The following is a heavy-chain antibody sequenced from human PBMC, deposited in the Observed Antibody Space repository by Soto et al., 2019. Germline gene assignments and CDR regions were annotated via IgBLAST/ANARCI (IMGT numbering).Heavy chain of an antibody. J-gene: IGHJ6*02. CDR3: ARGRQKMVLEYYGMDV. CDR1: GFTFSTYA. CDR2: ISYDEDNK. D-gene: IGHD2-8*01. V-gene: IGHV3-30-3*01. Sequence: QVQLVESGGGVVQPGRSLRLSCAASGFTFSTYAMHWVRQAPGKGLDWVTVISYDEDNKYYADSVKGRFTISRDNSKNELYLQMNSLRAEDTAVYYCARGRQKMVLEYYGMDVWGQGTTVTVSS.